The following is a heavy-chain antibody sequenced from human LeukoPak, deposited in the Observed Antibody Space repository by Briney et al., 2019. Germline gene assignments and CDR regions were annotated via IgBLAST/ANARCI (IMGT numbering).Heavy chain of an antibody. D-gene: IGHD3-22*01. CDR1: GFPLAAKA. Sequence: PGGSLRLSCGASGFPLAAKALTGSARAPEKGLEWFQGLSGSGGTTYYADSVKGRFTISRDNSENTLYLQMNSLRDEDTAVYYCARDGDSSGYYAAFDIWGQGTMVTVSS. CDR3: ARDGDSSGYYAAFDI. J-gene: IGHJ3*02. CDR2: LSGSGGTT. V-gene: IGHV3-23*01.